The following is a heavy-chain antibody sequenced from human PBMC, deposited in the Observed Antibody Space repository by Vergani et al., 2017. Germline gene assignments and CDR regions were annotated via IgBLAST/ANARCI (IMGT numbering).Heavy chain of an antibody. Sequence: QVQLQQWGAGLLKPSETPSLICAVYGGSFSGYYWSWIRQPSGEGLEWIGEINHSGSTNYNPSLKSRVTISVDTSKNQFSLKLSSVTAADTAVYYCARGSSVHLWWGQGTLVTVSS. CDR2: INHSGST. CDR3: ARGSSVHLW. D-gene: IGHD3-3*02. V-gene: IGHV4-34*01. J-gene: IGHJ4*02. CDR1: GGSFSGYY.